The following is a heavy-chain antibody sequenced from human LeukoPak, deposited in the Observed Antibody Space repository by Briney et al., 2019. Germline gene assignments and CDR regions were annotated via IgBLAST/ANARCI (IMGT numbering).Heavy chain of an antibody. CDR3: AKAGTLDFNYYYYYMDV. CDR2: ISWDGGST. CDR1: GFTFDDYT. Sequence: PGGSLRLSCAASGFTFDDYTMHWVRQAPGKGLEWVSLISWDGGSTYYADSVKGRFTISRDNSKNSLYLQMNSLRTEDTALYYCAKAGTLDFNYYYYYMDVWGKGTTVTVSS. D-gene: IGHD2-2*03. J-gene: IGHJ6*03. V-gene: IGHV3-43*01.